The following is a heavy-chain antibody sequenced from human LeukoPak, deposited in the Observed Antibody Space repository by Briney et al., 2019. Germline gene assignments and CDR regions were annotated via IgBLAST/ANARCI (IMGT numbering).Heavy chain of an antibody. D-gene: IGHD3-10*01. Sequence: SENLSLTCAVYGGSFSGYYWSWIRQPPGKGLEWIGEINHSGSTNYNPSLESRVAISVDTSKNQFSLKLSSVTAADTAVYYCASSDIRFGEPYFDYWGQGTLVTVSS. J-gene: IGHJ4*02. CDR3: ASSDIRFGEPYFDY. CDR2: INHSGST. CDR1: GGSFSGYY. V-gene: IGHV4-34*01.